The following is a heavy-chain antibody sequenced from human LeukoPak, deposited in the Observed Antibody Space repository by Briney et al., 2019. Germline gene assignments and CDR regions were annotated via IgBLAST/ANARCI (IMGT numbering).Heavy chain of an antibody. D-gene: IGHD1-1*01. CDR2: INPYSGGT. CDR3: ATMTLGERHVFRWFDP. J-gene: IGHJ5*02. V-gene: IGHV1-2*02. Sequence: ASVKVPCKASGYSFTGYYMHWVRQAPGQGLEWMGWINPYSGGTNYAQKFQGRVTMTRDTSISTAYMELSSLRSEDTAVYYCATMTLGERHVFRWFDPWGQGTLVTVSS. CDR1: GYSFTGYY.